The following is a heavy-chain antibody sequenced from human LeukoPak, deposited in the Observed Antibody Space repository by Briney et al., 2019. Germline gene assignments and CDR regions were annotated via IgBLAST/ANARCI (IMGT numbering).Heavy chain of an antibody. D-gene: IGHD2-2*01. CDR1: GYTFTSYY. V-gene: IGHV1-46*01. Sequence: ASVKVSCKASGYTFTSYYMYWVRQAPGQGLEWMGIINPSGGSTSYAQKFQGRVTLTRDTSTSTVYMELSSLRSEDTAVYYCARDLGGTKCCAPFDYWGQGTLVTVSS. CDR2: INPSGGST. J-gene: IGHJ4*02. CDR3: ARDLGGTKCCAPFDY.